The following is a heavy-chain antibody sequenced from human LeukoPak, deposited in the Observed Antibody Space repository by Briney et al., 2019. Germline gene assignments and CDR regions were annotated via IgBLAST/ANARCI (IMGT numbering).Heavy chain of an antibody. J-gene: IGHJ4*02. Sequence: GGSLRLSCAASGFTFSSYWMSWDRQAPGKGLEWVANIKQDGSEKYYVDSVKGRFTISRDNAKNSLYLQMNSLRAEDTAVYYCARDQGPYGDYYFDYWGQGTLVTVSS. CDR1: GFTFSSYW. CDR3: ARDQGPYGDYYFDY. V-gene: IGHV3-7*01. CDR2: IKQDGSEK. D-gene: IGHD4-17*01.